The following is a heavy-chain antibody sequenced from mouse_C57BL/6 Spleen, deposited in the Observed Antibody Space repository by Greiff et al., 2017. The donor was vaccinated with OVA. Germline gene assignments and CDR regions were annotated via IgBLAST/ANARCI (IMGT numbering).Heavy chain of an antibody. D-gene: IGHD1-2*01. CDR2: ISSGSSTI. CDR1: GFTFSDYG. V-gene: IGHV5-17*01. J-gene: IGHJ3*01. Sequence: EVQVVESGGGLVKPGGSLKLSCAASGFTFSDYGMHWVRQAPEKGLEWVAYISSGSSTIYYADTVKGRFTISRDNAKNTLFLQMTSLRSEDTAMYYCARSLATFAYWGQGTLVTVSA. CDR3: ARSLATFAY.